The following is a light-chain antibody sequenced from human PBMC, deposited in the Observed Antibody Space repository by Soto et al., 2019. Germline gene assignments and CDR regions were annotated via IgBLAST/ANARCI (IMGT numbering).Light chain of an antibody. J-gene: IGKJ5*01. CDR3: QQRRSWQVA. Sequence: EIVMTQSPATLSVSPGEGATPSCRASQSVSSKLAWYQQKPGQAPRLLIYGASTRATGIPARFSGSGSGTNFTLTISSLEPEDFAVYYCQQRRSWQVAFGQGTRLEIK. CDR2: GAS. CDR1: QSVSSK. V-gene: IGKV3-15*01.